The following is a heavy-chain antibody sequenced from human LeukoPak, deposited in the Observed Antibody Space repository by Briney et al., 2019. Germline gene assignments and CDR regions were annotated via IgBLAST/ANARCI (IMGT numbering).Heavy chain of an antibody. V-gene: IGHV1-46*01. D-gene: IGHD6-19*01. CDR2: IKPSGGST. Sequence: ASVKVSCKASGYTFISHYIHWVRQTPGQGLEWMGIIKPSGGSTSYAQKFQGRVTMTRDTSTSTVYMELSSLRYEDTAVYYCARHSSGWLDYGFRKTPKPKYYFDYWGQGTLVTVSS. J-gene: IGHJ4*02. CDR3: ARHSSGWLDYGFRKTPKPKYYFDY. CDR1: GYTFISHY.